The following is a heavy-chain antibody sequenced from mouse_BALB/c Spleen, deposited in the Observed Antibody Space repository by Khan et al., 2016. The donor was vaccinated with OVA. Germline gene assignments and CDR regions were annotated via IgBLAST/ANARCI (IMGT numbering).Heavy chain of an antibody. CDR1: GYSITSDYA. D-gene: IGHD2-3*01. Sequence: EVKLLESGPGLVNPSQSLSLTCTVTGYSITSDYAWNWIRQFPGNKLEWMGYINHSGSTNYNPALKSRISITRDTSKNQFFLQLNSVTTEDTATYYCARDGSRYNYAMDYWGQGTSVTVSS. CDR2: INHSGST. CDR3: ARDGSRYNYAMDY. V-gene: IGHV3-2*02. J-gene: IGHJ4*01.